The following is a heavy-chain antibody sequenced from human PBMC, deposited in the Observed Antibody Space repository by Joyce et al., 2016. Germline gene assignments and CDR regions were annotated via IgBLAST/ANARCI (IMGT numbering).Heavy chain of an antibody. CDR1: VFTFSDYW. J-gene: IGHJ4*02. V-gene: IGHV3-74*01. D-gene: IGHD2-2*01. CDR2: IDKTVFYT. CDR3: ARELPAARMWGIDS. Sequence: EVQLVESGGGLVQPGGSLRLSCAVSVFTFSDYWMHWVRQVPGKGLVWVSRIDKTVFYTSQADSGKGRFTISRDNAKNTLFLQMRSLRGEDTALYYCARELPAARMWGIDSWGQGTLVTVSS.